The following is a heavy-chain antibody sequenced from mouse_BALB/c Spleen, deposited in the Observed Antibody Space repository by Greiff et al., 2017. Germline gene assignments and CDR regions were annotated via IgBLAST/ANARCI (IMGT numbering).Heavy chain of an antibody. CDR3: ARWTTVVARYFDY. CDR2: INPYNGAT. J-gene: IGHJ2*01. D-gene: IGHD1-1*01. Sequence: VQLQQSGPELVKPGASVKISCKASGYSFTGYYMHWVKQSHVKSLEWIGRINPYNGATSYNQNFKDKASLTVDKSSSTAYMELHSLTSEDSAVYYCARWTTVVARYFDYWGQGTTLTVSS. V-gene: IGHV1-31*01. CDR1: GYSFTGYY.